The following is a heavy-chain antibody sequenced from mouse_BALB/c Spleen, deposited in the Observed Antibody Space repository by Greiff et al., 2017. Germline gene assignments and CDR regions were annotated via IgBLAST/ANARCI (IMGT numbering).Heavy chain of an antibody. D-gene: IGHD2-4*01. V-gene: IGHV6-6*02. CDR2: IRLKSNNYAT. CDR1: GFTFSNYW. J-gene: IGHJ3*01. CDR3: TKRNYDYDGAWFAY. Sequence: EVQRVESGGGLVQPGGSMKLSCVASGFTFSNYWMNWVRQSPEKGLEWVAEIRLKSNNYATHYAESVKGRFTISRDDSKSSVYLQMNNLRAEDTGIYYCTKRNYDYDGAWFAYWGQGTLVTVSA.